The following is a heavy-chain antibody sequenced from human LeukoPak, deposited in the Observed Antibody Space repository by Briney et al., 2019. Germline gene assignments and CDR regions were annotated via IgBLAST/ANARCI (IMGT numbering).Heavy chain of an antibody. CDR3: ASGARSGWYGPGAFDI. J-gene: IGHJ3*02. CDR1: GFTFSSYA. Sequence: GGSLRLSCAASGFTFSSYAMSWVRQAPGKGLEWVSAISGSGGSTYYADSVKGRFTISRDNSKNTLYLQMNSLRAEDTAVYYCASGARSGWYGPGAFDIWGQGTMVTVSS. CDR2: ISGSGGST. D-gene: IGHD6-19*01. V-gene: IGHV3-23*01.